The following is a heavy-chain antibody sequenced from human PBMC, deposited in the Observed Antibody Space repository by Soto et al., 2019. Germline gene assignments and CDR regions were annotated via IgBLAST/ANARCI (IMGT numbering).Heavy chain of an antibody. J-gene: IGHJ6*02. CDR3: ARKIFCNTRCDNAMDV. CDR1: GFVFTHYG. CDR2: INAGSGNT. Sequence: QVLLVQSGAEVRKPGASVKVSCKASGFVFTHYGVHWVRLAPGQRLEWMGWINAGSGNTKYSESFQGRVSITRDTSATTVHMELGSLTSEDTAVYYCARKIFCNTRCDNAMDVWGQGPTVTVPS. D-gene: IGHD3-3*01. V-gene: IGHV1-3*01.